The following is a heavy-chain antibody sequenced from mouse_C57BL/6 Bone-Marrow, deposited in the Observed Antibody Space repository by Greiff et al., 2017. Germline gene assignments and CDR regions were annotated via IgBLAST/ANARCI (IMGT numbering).Heavy chain of an antibody. CDR1: GFNIKDYY. CDR3: STDGYVYALDY. Sequence: VQLKQSGAELVRPGASVKLSCTASGFNIKDYYMHWVKQRPEQGLEWIGWIDPENGDTEYASKFQGKATITADTSSNTAYLQLSSLTSEDTAVYYYSTDGYVYALDYWGRGTSVTVTA. J-gene: IGHJ4*01. D-gene: IGHD2-2*01. V-gene: IGHV14-4*01. CDR2: IDPENGDT.